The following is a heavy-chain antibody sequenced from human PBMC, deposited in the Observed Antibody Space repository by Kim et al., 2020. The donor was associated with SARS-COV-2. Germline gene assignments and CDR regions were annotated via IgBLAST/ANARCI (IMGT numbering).Heavy chain of an antibody. J-gene: IGHJ6*02. CDR3: AAAFYYYYGMDV. CDR2: INHSGGT. D-gene: IGHD6-25*01. Sequence: SETLSLTCAVYGGSFSGYYWSWIRQPPGKGLEWIGEINHSGGTNYNPSLKSRVTISVDTSKNQFSLKLSSVTAADTAVYYCAAAFYYYYGMDVWGQGTTVTVSS. V-gene: IGHV4-34*01. CDR1: GGSFSGYY.